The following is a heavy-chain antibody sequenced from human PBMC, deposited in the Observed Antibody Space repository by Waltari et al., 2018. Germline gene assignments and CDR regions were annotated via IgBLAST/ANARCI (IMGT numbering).Heavy chain of an antibody. CDR2: MNPNSGNT. V-gene: IGHV1-8*01. J-gene: IGHJ4*02. CDR3: ARGKIAAAGSY. Sequence: QVQLVQSGAEVKKPGASVKVSCKASGYNFTSYAVNWVRQATGQGIEWMGWMNPNSGNTGYAQKFQGRVTMTRNTAISTAYMELSSLRSEDTAVYYGARGKIAAAGSYWGQGTLVTVSS. D-gene: IGHD6-13*01. CDR1: GYNFTSYA.